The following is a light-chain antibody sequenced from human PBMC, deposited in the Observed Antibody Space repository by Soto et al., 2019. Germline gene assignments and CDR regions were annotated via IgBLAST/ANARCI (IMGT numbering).Light chain of an antibody. CDR3: HQRYSFWT. CDR1: QSISRY. J-gene: IGKJ1*01. CDR2: AAS. V-gene: IGKV1-39*01. Sequence: DIQMTQSPSSLSASVGASVTITCRASQSISRYLNWYQHKPGKAPNLLIYAASSLQSGVPSRCSGSGSGTDFTLTISGLEPEDFATYYWHQRYSFWTFGQGTTVEI.